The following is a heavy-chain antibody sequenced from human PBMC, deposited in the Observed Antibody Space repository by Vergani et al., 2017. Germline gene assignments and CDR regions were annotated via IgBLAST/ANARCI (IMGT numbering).Heavy chain of an antibody. CDR3: ARDKDYYDSSGYYTRAFDI. CDR1: GFTFSDYY. Sequence: QVQLVESGGGLVKPGGSLRLSCAASGFTFSDYYMSWIRQAPGKGLEWVSYISSSSYTNYADSVKGRFTISRDNAKNSLYLQMNSLRAEDTAVYYCARDKDYYDSSGYYTRAFDIWGQGTMVTVSS. J-gene: IGHJ3*02. CDR2: ISSSSYT. V-gene: IGHV3-11*05. D-gene: IGHD3-22*01.